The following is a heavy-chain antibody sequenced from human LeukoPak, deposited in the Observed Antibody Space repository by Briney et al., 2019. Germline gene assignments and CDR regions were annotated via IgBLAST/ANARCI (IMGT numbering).Heavy chain of an antibody. CDR1: GFTLRNYW. Sequence: GGSLRLSCAVSGFTLRNYWMHWIRHVPGKGLVWVSRIHRDGTTTDYADSVKGRFTISRDAAKDTLFLQMNSLRAEDTGVFYCARDPIGGGPDFWGQGTLVSVSS. J-gene: IGHJ4*02. CDR3: ARDPIGGGPDF. CDR2: IHRDGTTT. D-gene: IGHD2-21*01. V-gene: IGHV3-74*01.